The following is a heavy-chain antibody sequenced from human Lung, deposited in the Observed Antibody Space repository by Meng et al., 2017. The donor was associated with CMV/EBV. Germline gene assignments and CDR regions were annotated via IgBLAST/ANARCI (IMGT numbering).Heavy chain of an antibody. J-gene: IGHJ4*02. CDR3: AREGSVHLTTFEF. CDR2: IIPYSGAT. D-gene: IGHD1-1*01. Sequence: ASVXVSXKTSGYTFAGYYMNWVRQAPGQGLEWIGWIIPYSGATEYAQKFRGRVTMTRDTSTSTAYMELTSLTSDDSAVYFCAREGSVHLTTFEFWGQGTXVTVSS. V-gene: IGHV1-2*02. CDR1: GYTFAGYY.